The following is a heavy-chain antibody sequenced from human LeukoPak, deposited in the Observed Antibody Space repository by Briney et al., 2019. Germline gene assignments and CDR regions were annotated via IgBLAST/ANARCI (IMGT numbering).Heavy chain of an antibody. Sequence: SETLSLTCTVSGGSISSGGYYWSWIRQHPGKGLEWTGYIYYSGSTYYNPSLKSRVTISVDTSKNQFSLKLSSVTAADTAVYYCARAYDLGYYFDYWGQGTLVTVSS. CDR1: GGSISSGGYY. CDR2: IYYSGST. D-gene: IGHD3-3*01. V-gene: IGHV4-31*03. J-gene: IGHJ4*02. CDR3: ARAYDLGYYFDY.